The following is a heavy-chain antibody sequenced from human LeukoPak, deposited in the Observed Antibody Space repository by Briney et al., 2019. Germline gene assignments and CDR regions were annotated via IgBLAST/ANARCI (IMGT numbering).Heavy chain of an antibody. Sequence: GGSLRLSCAASGFTFSTYSMNWVRQAPGKGLEWVSSISSSGSYIYYADSVQGRFTISRDNAKNSLFLQMNSLRAEDTAVYYCARGGYNYGYAFDIWGQGTMVTASS. CDR1: GFTFSTYS. CDR2: ISSSGSYI. J-gene: IGHJ3*02. D-gene: IGHD5-24*01. V-gene: IGHV3-21*01. CDR3: ARGGYNYGYAFDI.